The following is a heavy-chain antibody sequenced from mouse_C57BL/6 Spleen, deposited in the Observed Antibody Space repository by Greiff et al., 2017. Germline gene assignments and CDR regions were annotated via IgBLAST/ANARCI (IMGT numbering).Heavy chain of an antibody. V-gene: IGHV1-26*01. CDR1: GYTFTDYY. CDR2: INPNNGGT. Sequence: VQLQQSGPELVKPGASVKISCKASGYTFTDYYMNWVKQSHGKSLEWIGDINPNNGGTSYNQKFKGKATLTVDKSSSTAYMELRSLTSEDSAVYYCARGDGYYLFAYWGQGTLVTVYA. CDR3: ARGDGYYLFAY. D-gene: IGHD2-3*01. J-gene: IGHJ3*01.